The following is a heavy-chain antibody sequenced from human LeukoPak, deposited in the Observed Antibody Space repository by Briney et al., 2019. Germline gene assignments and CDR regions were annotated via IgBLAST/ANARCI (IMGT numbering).Heavy chain of an antibody. J-gene: IGHJ5*02. Sequence: SETLFLTCTVSGGSISSYYWSWIRQPPGKGLEWIGYIYTSGSTNYNPSLKSRVTISVDTPKNQFSLKLSSVTAADTAVYYCARIAVAGQRWFDPWGQGTLVTVSS. V-gene: IGHV4-4*09. CDR3: ARIAVAGQRWFDP. D-gene: IGHD6-19*01. CDR1: GGSISSYY. CDR2: IYTSGST.